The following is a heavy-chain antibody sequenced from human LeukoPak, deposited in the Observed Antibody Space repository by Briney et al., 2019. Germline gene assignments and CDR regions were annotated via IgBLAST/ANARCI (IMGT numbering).Heavy chain of an antibody. J-gene: IGHJ4*02. CDR1: GFTVSSNY. CDR2: LYSGGST. V-gene: IGHV3-53*01. D-gene: IGHD3-9*01. Sequence: GGSLRLSCAASGFTVSSNYMSWVRQAPGKGLEWVSILYSGGSTYCADSVKGRFTISRDNSKNTLYLQMNSLRAEDTAVYYCASESLTGYYTPYWGQGTLVTVSS. CDR3: ASESLTGYYTPY.